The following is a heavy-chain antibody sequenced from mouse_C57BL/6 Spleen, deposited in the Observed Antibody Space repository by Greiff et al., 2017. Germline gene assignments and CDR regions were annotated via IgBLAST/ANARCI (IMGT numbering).Heavy chain of an antibody. V-gene: IGHV1-72*01. CDR3: ARDLYYFDY. J-gene: IGHJ2*01. Sequence: QVQLQQPGAELVKPGASVQLSCPASGYTFTSYWMPWVKQRPGRGLALIGRIDPNSGGTKYNEQFKTKATLTVDKPSSTAYMQLSSLTSEDSAVYYCARDLYYFDYWGQGTTLTVSS. CDR1: GYTFTSYW. CDR2: IDPNSGGT.